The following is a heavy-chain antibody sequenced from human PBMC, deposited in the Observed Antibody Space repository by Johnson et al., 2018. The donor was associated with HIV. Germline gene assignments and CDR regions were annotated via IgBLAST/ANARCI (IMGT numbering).Heavy chain of an antibody. V-gene: IGHV3-64*01. D-gene: IGHD3-3*01. CDR1: GFTFSSYA. J-gene: IGHJ3*02. Sequence: EKLVESGGGLVQPGGSLRLSCAASGFTFSSYAMHWVRQAPGKGLEYVSAISSNGGSTYYANSVKGRFTISRDNSKNTLYLQMGSLRAEDTAVYYCAKDSGYDFWSGYYTDDAFDIWGQGTMVTVSS. CDR2: ISSNGGST. CDR3: AKDSGYDFWSGYYTDDAFDI.